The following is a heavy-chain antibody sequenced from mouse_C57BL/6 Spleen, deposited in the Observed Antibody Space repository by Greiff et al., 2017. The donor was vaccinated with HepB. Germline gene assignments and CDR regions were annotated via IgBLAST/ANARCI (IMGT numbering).Heavy chain of an antibody. CDR2: IYPGDGDT. J-gene: IGHJ4*01. CDR3: AIPYYDYVGVPYYYAMDY. Sequence: VQLQQSGAELVKPGASVKISCKASGYAFSSYWMNWVKQRPGKGLEWIGQIYPGDGDTNYNGKFKGKATLTADKSSSPAYMHLSSLTSEDSAVYVCAIPYYDYVGVPYYYAMDYWGQGTSVTVSS. D-gene: IGHD2-4*01. CDR1: GYAFSSYW. V-gene: IGHV1-80*01.